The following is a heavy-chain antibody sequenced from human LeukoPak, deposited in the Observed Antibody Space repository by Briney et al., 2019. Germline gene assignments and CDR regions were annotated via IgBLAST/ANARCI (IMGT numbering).Heavy chain of an antibody. Sequence: GGALRLSCVASGFTFSTFAMNWVRQAPGKGLEWVSTISETGRSTYYADSVKGQFTISRDNSKNTLYLQMNSLRAEDTAVYYCAKDRGYSYGISEYWGQGTLVTVSS. CDR2: ISETGRST. CDR1: GFTFSTFA. V-gene: IGHV3-23*01. J-gene: IGHJ4*02. D-gene: IGHD5-18*01. CDR3: AKDRGYSYGISEY.